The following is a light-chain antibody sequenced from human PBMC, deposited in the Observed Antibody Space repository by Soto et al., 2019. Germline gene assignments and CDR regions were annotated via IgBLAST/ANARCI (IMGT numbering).Light chain of an antibody. CDR2: DVN. CDR1: SSDVGSYNF. J-gene: IGLJ1*01. Sequence: QSALTQPASVSGSPGQSITISCPGTSSDVGSYNFVSWYQHHPGKVPKLIIFDVNNRPSGISNRFSGSKSDNTASLTISGLQAEDEADYYCTSYTNSGTYSLGTGTKLTVL. CDR3: TSYTNSGTYS. V-gene: IGLV2-14*03.